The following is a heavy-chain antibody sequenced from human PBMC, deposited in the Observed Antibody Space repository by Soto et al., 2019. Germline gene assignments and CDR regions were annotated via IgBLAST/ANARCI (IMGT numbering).Heavy chain of an antibody. D-gene: IGHD6-6*01. J-gene: IGHJ6*02. CDR1: GGTFSSYA. Sequence: SVKVSCKASGGTFSSYAISWVRQAPGQGLEWMGGIIPIFGTANYAQKFQGRVTITADESTSTAYMELSSLRSEDTAVYYCASPRYSSSSVHYYYGMDVWGQGTTVTVSS. CDR2: IIPIFGTA. V-gene: IGHV1-69*13. CDR3: ASPRYSSSSVHYYYGMDV.